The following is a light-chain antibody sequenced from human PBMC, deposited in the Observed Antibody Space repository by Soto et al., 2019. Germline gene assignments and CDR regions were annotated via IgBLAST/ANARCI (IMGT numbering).Light chain of an antibody. CDR3: ATWYDSWKGV. Sequence: QSVLTQPPSASGTPGQRIIISCSGSTSNIESHSVNWFQQVPGTAPRLLIITNNQRPSGVPDRFSGSKSGASASLAISGLQSEDEATYYCATWYDSWKGVFGTGTKLTV. V-gene: IGLV1-44*01. J-gene: IGLJ1*01. CDR1: TSNIESHS. CDR2: TNN.